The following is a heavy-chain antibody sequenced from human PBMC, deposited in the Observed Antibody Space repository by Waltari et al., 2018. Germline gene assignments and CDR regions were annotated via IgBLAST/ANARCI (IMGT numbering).Heavy chain of an antibody. V-gene: IGHV3-23*01. CDR1: GLMFSNFP. J-gene: IGHJ4*01. Sequence: EVQLLQSGGGSVPPGGSLRLSCEASGLMFSNFPMSWVRQAPGKGLEWVFGVSASGNRTLYADSVQGRFTISRDNSKNTVYLHMSSLRGDDTAVYFCAKLRGAVTGNEGDFWGHGSRVTVSS. CDR3: AKLRGAVTGNEGDF. CDR2: VSASGNRT. D-gene: IGHD6-19*01.